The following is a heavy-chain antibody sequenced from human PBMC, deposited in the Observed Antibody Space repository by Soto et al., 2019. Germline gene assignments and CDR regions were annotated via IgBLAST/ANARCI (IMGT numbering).Heavy chain of an antibody. CDR1: GGSISSYY. V-gene: IGHV4-59*08. CDR3: ARRGSSWYGYYFDY. Sequence: QVQLQESGPGLVKPSETLSLTCTVSGGSISSYYWSWIRQPPGKGLEWIGYIYYSGSTNYNPSLKSRVTISVDTSKNQFSLKLSSVTAADTAVYYCARRGSSWYGYYFDYWGQGTLVTVSS. J-gene: IGHJ4*02. D-gene: IGHD6-13*01. CDR2: IYYSGST.